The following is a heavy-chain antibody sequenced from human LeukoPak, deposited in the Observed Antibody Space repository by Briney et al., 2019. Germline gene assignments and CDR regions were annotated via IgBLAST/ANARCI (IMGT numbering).Heavy chain of an antibody. V-gene: IGHV3-15*01. CDR1: GFTFSNAW. CDR2: IKSKFDGGTT. Sequence: PGGSLRLSCATSGFTFSNAWMTWVRQGPGKGLEWVGRIKSKFDGGTTDYAAPVKGRFTISRDDSKNTVYLQMNSLKTEDTAVYYCTTVSLRSNYYYYGMDVWGQGTTVTVSS. D-gene: IGHD2/OR15-2a*01. CDR3: TTVSLRSNYYYYGMDV. J-gene: IGHJ6*02.